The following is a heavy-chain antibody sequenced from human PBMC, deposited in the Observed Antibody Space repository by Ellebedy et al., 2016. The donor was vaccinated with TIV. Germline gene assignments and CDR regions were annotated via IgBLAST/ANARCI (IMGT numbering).Heavy chain of an antibody. Sequence: GGSLRLXXKGSGYSFTSYWIGWVRQMPGKGLEWMGIIYPGDSDTRYSPSFQGQVTISADKSISTAYLQWSSLKASDTAMYYCASRYDSSGYLAEGWNYWGQGTLVTVSS. CDR3: ASRYDSSGYLAEGWNY. CDR1: GYSFTSYW. D-gene: IGHD3-22*01. J-gene: IGHJ4*02. CDR2: IYPGDSDT. V-gene: IGHV5-51*01.